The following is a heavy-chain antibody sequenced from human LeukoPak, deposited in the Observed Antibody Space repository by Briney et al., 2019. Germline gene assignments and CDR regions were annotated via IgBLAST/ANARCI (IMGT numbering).Heavy chain of an antibody. CDR1: GFTFSSYS. V-gene: IGHV3-48*04. Sequence: GGSLRLSCAASGFTFSSYSMNWVRQAPGKGLEWVSYISSTGNTIYYADSVKGRFTISRDNAKNSLYLQMNSLRAEDTAVYYCAREAGYNYGLSYWGQGTLVTVSS. D-gene: IGHD5-18*01. J-gene: IGHJ4*02. CDR3: AREAGYNYGLSY. CDR2: ISSTGNTI.